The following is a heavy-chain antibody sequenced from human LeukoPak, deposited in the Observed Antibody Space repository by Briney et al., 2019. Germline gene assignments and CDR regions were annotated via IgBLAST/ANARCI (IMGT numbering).Heavy chain of an antibody. D-gene: IGHD3-3*01. V-gene: IGHV3-66*01. CDR3: ARVPYYDFWSGYPYYFDY. Sequence: GGSLRLSCAASGFTVSSNYMSWVRRAPGKGLEWVSVIYSGGSTYYADPVKGRFTISRDNSKNTLYLQMNSLRAEDTAVYYCARVPYYDFWSGYPYYFDYWGQGTLVTVSS. CDR1: GFTVSSNY. J-gene: IGHJ4*02. CDR2: IYSGGST.